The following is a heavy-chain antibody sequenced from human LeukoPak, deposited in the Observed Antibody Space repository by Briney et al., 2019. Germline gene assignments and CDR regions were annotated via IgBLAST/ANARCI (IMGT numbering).Heavy chain of an antibody. CDR1: GYPMNSGYY. V-gene: IGHV4-38-2*01. D-gene: IGHD6-19*01. J-gene: IGHJ4*02. CDR2: MYHSGTT. CDR3: ARLDNSAWDFDY. Sequence: PSETLSLTCAVSGYPMNSGYYWGWIRQTPGKGQEWIGSMYHSGTTFYNPSLKSRVTISIDTSKNHLSLRLGSVTAADTAVYYCARLDNSAWDFDYWGQGTLVTVSS.